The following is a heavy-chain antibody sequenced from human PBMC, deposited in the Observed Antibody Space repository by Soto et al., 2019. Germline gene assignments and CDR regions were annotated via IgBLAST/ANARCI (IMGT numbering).Heavy chain of an antibody. V-gene: IGHV4-34*01. CDR3: ASVTRTCISTSCYRYYYGMDV. CDR2: INHSGST. D-gene: IGHD2-2*02. J-gene: IGHJ6*02. Sequence: SETLSLTCAVYGGSFSGYYWSWIRQPPGKGLEWIGEINHSGSTNYNPSLKSRVTISVDTSKNQFSLKLSSVTAADTAVYYCASVTRTCISTSCYRYYYGMDVWGQGTTVTV. CDR1: GGSFSGYY.